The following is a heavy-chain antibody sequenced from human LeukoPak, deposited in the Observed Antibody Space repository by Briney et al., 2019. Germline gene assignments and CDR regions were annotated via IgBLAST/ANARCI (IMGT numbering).Heavy chain of an antibody. CDR2: ISSSSSTI. CDR3: ATSPAVAGPDYYGMDV. CDR1: GFTFSSYS. D-gene: IGHD6-19*01. V-gene: IGHV3-48*02. J-gene: IGHJ6*02. Sequence: GGSLRLSCSASGFTFSSYSMNWVRQAPGKGLEWVSYISSSSSTIYYADSVKGRFTISRDNAKNSLYLQMNSLRDEDTAVYYCATSPAVAGPDYYGMDVWGQGTTVTVSS.